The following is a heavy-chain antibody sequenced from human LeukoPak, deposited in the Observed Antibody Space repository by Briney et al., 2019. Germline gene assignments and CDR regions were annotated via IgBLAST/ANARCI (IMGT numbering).Heavy chain of an antibody. D-gene: IGHD3-22*01. J-gene: IGHJ3*02. CDR3: ARDWDYYDSSGYGAFDI. Sequence: SVKVSCTASGGTFGSYAISWVRQAPGQGLEWMGGIIPIFGTANYAQKFQGRVTITADESTSTAYMELSSLRSEDTAVYYCARDWDYYDSSGYGAFDIWGQGTMVTVSS. CDR2: IIPIFGTA. V-gene: IGHV1-69*13. CDR1: GGTFGSYA.